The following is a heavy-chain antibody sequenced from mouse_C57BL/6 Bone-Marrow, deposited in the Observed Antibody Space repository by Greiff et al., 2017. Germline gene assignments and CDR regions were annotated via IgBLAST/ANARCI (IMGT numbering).Heavy chain of an antibody. CDR3: DRPLNYYGSSTGAY. J-gene: IGHJ3*01. V-gene: IGHV5-6*01. Sequence: EVKVVESGGDLVKPGGSLKLSCAASGFTFSSYGMSWVRQTPDKRLEWVATISSGGSYTYYPDSVKGRFTISRNNAKNALYLRMRDLKSEDAAMYDCDRPLNYYGSSTGAYWGQGTLGTVSA. D-gene: IGHD1-1*01. CDR2: ISSGGSYT. CDR1: GFTFSSYG.